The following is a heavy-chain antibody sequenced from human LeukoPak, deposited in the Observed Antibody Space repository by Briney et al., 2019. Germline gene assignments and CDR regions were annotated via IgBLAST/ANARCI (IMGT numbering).Heavy chain of an antibody. CDR2: INAGDGNT. CDR1: GYTFTSYA. J-gene: IGHJ3*02. V-gene: IGHV1-3*01. CDR3: AVGATRVAFDI. Sequence: ASVKVSCKASGYTFTSYAMHWVRQAPGQRLEWMGWINAGDGNTKYSQKFQGRVTITRDTSASTAYMELSSLRSEDTAVYYCAVGATRVAFDIWGQGTMVTVSS. D-gene: IGHD1-26*01.